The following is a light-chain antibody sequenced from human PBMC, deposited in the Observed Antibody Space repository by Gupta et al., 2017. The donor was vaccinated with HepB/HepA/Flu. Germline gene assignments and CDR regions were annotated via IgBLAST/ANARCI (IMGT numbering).Light chain of an antibody. J-gene: IGKJ4*01. CDR3: QQDNSWVT. V-gene: IGKV3-15*01. Sequence: EIVMTQSPATLSVSPGERATLSCRTSQSIGNKLAWYQQRPGQVPRLLIYDASTRATGIPPRFNGSGSGTEFTLTISYLRSEESAVYFWQQDNSWVTFGGGTKVEIK. CDR1: QSIGNK. CDR2: DAS.